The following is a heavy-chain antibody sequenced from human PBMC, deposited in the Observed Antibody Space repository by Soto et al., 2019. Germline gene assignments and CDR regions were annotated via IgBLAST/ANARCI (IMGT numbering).Heavy chain of an antibody. V-gene: IGHV1-69*04. CDR3: ARERIAVARYYYYYMDV. CDR2: IIPIPGIA. CDR1: GGTFSSYT. D-gene: IGHD6-19*01. J-gene: IGHJ6*03. Sequence: SVKVSCKASGGTFSSYTISWVRQAPGQGLEWMGRIIPIPGIANYAQKFQGRVTITADKSTSTAYMELSSLRSEDTAVYYCARERIAVARYYYYYMDVWGKGTTVTVSS.